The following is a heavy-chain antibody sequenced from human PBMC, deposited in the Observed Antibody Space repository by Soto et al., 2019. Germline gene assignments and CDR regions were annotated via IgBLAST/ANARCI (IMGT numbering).Heavy chain of an antibody. J-gene: IGHJ4*02. CDR1: GFTFSSYA. CDR3: AKDGGYDFWSGYDY. V-gene: IGHV3-23*01. D-gene: IGHD3-3*01. Sequence: EVQLLESGGGLVQPGGSLRLSCAASGFTFSSYAMSWVRQAPGKGLEWVSAISGSGGSTYYADSVKGRFTISRDNSKNTLYLQMNILRAEYTAVYYCAKDGGYDFWSGYDYWGQGTLVTVSS. CDR2: ISGSGGST.